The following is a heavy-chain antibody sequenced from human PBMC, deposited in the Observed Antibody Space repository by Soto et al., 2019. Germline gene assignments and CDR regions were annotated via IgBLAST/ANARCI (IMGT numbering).Heavy chain of an antibody. CDR3: ARGGGAYSSSWYRFDYYYYYMDV. J-gene: IGHJ6*03. V-gene: IGHV3-74*01. CDR1: GFTFSSYW. Sequence: PGGSLRLSCAASGFTFSSYWMHWVRQAPGKGLKWISRINSDGSSTSYADKVKGRLTISRDNAKNTLYLQMNSLRAEDTAVYYCARGGGAYSSSWYRFDYYYYYMDVWGKGTTVTVSS. D-gene: IGHD6-13*01. CDR2: INSDGSST.